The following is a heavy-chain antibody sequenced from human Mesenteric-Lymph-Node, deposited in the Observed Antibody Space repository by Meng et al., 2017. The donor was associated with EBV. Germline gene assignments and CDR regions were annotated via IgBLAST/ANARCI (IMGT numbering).Heavy chain of an antibody. CDR2: IIHIFGTA. J-gene: IGHJ4*02. V-gene: IGHV1-69*01. D-gene: IGHD6-19*01. CDR3: ARVFSSGWFFDY. Sequence: QVQLVESGAELVKPWASLKLSCKASGCTFSSYAFSWVRQAPGQGLEWMAGIIHIFGTANYTQKFQGRVTMSTDESTSTAYMKLSSLRSEDTAVYYCARVFSSGWFFDYWGQGTLVTVSS. CDR1: GCTFSSYA.